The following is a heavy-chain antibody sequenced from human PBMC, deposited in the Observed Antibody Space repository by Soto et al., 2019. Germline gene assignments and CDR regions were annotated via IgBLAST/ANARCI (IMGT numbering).Heavy chain of an antibody. CDR2: ISSTTNYI. J-gene: IGHJ4*02. V-gene: IGHV3-21*01. CDR1: GFTFTRYS. Sequence: LRLSCAASGFTFTRYSMNWVRQAPGKGLEWVSSISSTTNYIYYADSMKGRFTVSRDNAKNSVYLEMNSLSAGDTAVYYCARESGDLTSNFDYWGQGTLVTVSS. CDR3: ARESGDLTSNFDY. D-gene: IGHD3-10*01.